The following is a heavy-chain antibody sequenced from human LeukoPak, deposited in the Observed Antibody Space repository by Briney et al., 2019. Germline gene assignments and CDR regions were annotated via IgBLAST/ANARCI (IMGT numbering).Heavy chain of an antibody. CDR1: GFSFSFSN. Sequence: GGSLRLSCAASGFSFSFSNMNWVRQAPGKGLEWVSYISDSGTTIYYGDSVKGRFTISRDNAKKSLYLQMNSLRAEDTAVYYCARVRYFDWLGPFDYWGQGTLVTVSS. J-gene: IGHJ4*02. CDR2: ISDSGTTI. D-gene: IGHD3-9*01. V-gene: IGHV3-48*03. CDR3: ARVRYFDWLGPFDY.